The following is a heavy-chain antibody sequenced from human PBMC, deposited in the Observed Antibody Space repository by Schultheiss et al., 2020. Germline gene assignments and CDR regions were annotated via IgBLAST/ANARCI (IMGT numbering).Heavy chain of an antibody. CDR2: IYYSGST. D-gene: IGHD4-17*01. J-gene: IGHJ3*02. V-gene: IGHV4-61*05. Sequence: SETLSLTCTVSGCSISSSSYYWGWIRQPPGKGLEWIGYIYYSGSTNYNPSLKSRVTISVDTSKNQFSLKLSSVTAADTAVYYCARRNGDDAFDIWGQGTMVTVSS. CDR3: ARRNGDDAFDI. CDR1: GCSISSSSYY.